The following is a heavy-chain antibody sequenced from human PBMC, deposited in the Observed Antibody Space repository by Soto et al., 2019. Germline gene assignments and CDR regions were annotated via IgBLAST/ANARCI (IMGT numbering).Heavy chain of an antibody. V-gene: IGHV4-4*07. J-gene: IGHJ4*02. Sequence: QVQLQESGPGLVKPSETLSLICTVSGDPIPSYFWTWLWQPAGKGLEWIGHVFPGGPTSHNSSLKSRVSRSLDTSKNQFALSLTSVTAADTAVYYCARTLSGFTYGSRQFYFDYWGQGTLVTVSS. CDR2: VFPGGPT. D-gene: IGHD3-10*01. CDR3: ARTLSGFTYGSRQFYFDY. CDR1: GDPIPSYF.